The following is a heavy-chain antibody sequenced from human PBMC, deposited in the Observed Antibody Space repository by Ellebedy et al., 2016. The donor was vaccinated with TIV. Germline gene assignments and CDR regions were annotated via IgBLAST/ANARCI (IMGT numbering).Heavy chain of an antibody. V-gene: IGHV3-30*18. CDR1: GLNLSHYG. CDR3: AKGDTATRSYFYYGMDV. CDR2: MSSDGSKT. D-gene: IGHD5-18*01. Sequence: PGGSLRLSCSVSGLNLSHYGIHWVRQSPDKGLQWMTVMSSDGSKTFFGDSAKGRFAVSRDNSKNTVFLEMRRLRPEESAVYYCAKGDTATRSYFYYGMDVWGPGTTVTVSS. J-gene: IGHJ6*02.